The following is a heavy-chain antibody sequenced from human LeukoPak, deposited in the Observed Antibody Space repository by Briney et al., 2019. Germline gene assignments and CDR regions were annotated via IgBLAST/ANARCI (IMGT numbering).Heavy chain of an antibody. J-gene: IGHJ4*02. Sequence: ASVKVSCKASGGTFSSYAISWVRQAPGQGLEWMGRIIPIFGTANYAQKFQGRVTITTDESTSTAYMELSSLRSGDTAVYYCVRDSGSSWYRNGGYYFDYWGQGTLVTVSS. V-gene: IGHV1-69*05. CDR2: IIPIFGTA. CDR1: GGTFSSYA. D-gene: IGHD6-13*01. CDR3: VRDSGSSWYRNGGYYFDY.